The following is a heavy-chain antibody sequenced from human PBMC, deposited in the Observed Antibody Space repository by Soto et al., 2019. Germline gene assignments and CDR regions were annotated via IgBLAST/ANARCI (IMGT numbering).Heavy chain of an antibody. CDR3: AREHVRFLEPSGWFDP. Sequence: PGGSLRLSCAASGFTFSSYGMHWVRQAPGKGLEWVAVIWYDGSNKYCADSVKGRFTISRDNSKNTLYLQMNSLRAEDTAVYYCAREHVRFLEPSGWFDPWGQGTLVTVSS. V-gene: IGHV3-33*01. CDR2: IWYDGSNK. J-gene: IGHJ5*02. CDR1: GFTFSSYG. D-gene: IGHD3-3*01.